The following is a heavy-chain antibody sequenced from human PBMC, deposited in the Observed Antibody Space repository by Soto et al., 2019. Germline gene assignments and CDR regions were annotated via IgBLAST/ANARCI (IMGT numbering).Heavy chain of an antibody. CDR3: PPVGGLEQWLYRLDH. Sequence: QITLKESGPSLVKPTQTLTLTCTFSGFSLTTTGVGVVWIRQPPGKALEWLALIYWDDDKHYSPSLRSRLTATKDTTKTQVVLTRPNVDPATTAPYFGPPVGGLEQWLYRLDHWGQGTLVTVSS. J-gene: IGHJ4*02. V-gene: IGHV2-5*02. CDR1: GFSLTTTGVG. CDR2: IYWDDDK. D-gene: IGHD6-19*01.